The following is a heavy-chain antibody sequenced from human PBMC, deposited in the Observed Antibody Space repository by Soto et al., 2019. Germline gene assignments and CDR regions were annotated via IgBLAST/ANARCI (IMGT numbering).Heavy chain of an antibody. Sequence: ASVTVSCKASGYTFTSYAMHWVRQAPGQRLEWMGWINAGNGNTKYSQKFQGRVTFTRDTSASTAYMELSSLRSEDTAVYYCARVSGWYFLDYWGQGTLVTVSS. CDR3: ARVSGWYFLDY. CDR1: GYTFTSYA. V-gene: IGHV1-3*01. CDR2: INAGNGNT. J-gene: IGHJ4*02. D-gene: IGHD6-19*01.